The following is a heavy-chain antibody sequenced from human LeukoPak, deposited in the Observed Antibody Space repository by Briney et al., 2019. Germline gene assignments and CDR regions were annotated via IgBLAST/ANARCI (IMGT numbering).Heavy chain of an antibody. J-gene: IGHJ4*02. Sequence: GGSLRLSCAASGFTFSTYSMNWVRQAPGKGLEWVSSISATGSYIYYADSVKGRFTISRDNAKNSLYLQMDSPRAEDTAVYYCARVGAYTNYAPDYGGQGTLVTVSS. D-gene: IGHD4-11*01. V-gene: IGHV3-21*01. CDR2: ISATGSYI. CDR1: GFTFSTYS. CDR3: ARVGAYTNYAPDY.